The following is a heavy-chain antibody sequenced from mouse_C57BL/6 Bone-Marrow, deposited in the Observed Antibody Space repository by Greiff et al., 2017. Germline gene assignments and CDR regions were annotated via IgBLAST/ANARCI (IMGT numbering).Heavy chain of an antibody. CDR1: GYSFTDYN. Sequence: EVKLQESGPELVKPGASVKISCKASGYSFTDYNMNWVKQSKGKSLEWIGVINPNYGTTSYNQKFKGKATLTVDQSSSTAYMQLNSLTSEDSAVYYCARGNDSYFYYAKDNWGQGTSVTVSS. V-gene: IGHV1-39*01. D-gene: IGHD2-4*01. CDR3: ARGNDSYFYYAKDN. CDR2: INPNYGTT. J-gene: IGHJ4*01.